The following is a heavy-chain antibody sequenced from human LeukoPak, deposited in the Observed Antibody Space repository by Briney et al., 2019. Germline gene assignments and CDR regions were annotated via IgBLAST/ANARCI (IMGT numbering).Heavy chain of an antibody. CDR3: ARDPGMYSSGWYEVY. CDR1: GFTFSSYW. D-gene: IGHD6-19*01. CDR2: IKQDGSEK. V-gene: IGHV3-7*01. J-gene: IGHJ4*02. Sequence: GGSLRLSCAASGFTFSSYWMSWVRQAPGKGLEWVANIKQDGSEKYYVGSVKGRFTISRDNAKNSLYLQMNSLRAEDTAVYYCARDPGMYSSGWYEVYWGQGTLVTVSS.